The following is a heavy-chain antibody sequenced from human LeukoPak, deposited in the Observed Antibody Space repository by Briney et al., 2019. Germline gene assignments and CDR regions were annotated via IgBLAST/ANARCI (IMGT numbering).Heavy chain of an antibody. J-gene: IGHJ1*01. CDR2: LNGLGNKT. CDR1: GLTFNDKP. V-gene: IGHV3-23*01. Sequence: PGGSLRLSGVAPGLTFNDKPRAGFGRAPGRGLEWVSGLNGLGNKTYYADSVKGRFTVSRDNLRSTLYLQMDSLRVEDTATFYCVKGVWVLVTGIPMEYFRNWGQGSRVIVSS. CDR3: VKGVWVLVTGIPMEYFRN. D-gene: IGHD2-21*02.